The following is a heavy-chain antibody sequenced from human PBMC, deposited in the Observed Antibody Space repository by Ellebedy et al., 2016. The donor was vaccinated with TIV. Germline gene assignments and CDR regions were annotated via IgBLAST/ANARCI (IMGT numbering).Heavy chain of an antibody. J-gene: IGHJ6*02. CDR3: ARGHYGLDV. V-gene: IGHV3-7*03. CDR2: INQDGSEI. Sequence: PGGSLRLSCAGSGFTFRVHWMSRVRQAPGKGLEWVAYINQDGSEIYYVDPVKGRFTIARDNAQSSLYLQMNSLRAEDTAVYYCARGHYGLDVWGQGTTVTVSS. CDR1: GFTFRVHW.